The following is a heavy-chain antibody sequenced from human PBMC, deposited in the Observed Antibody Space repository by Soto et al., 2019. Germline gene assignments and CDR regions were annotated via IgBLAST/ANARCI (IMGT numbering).Heavy chain of an antibody. V-gene: IGHV5-51*01. CDR2: IYPGDSDT. CDR1: GYSFTSYC. Sequence: GESLKISCKGSGYSFTSYCIGWVRQMPGKGLEWMGIIYPGDSDTRYSPSFQGQVTISADKSISTAYLQWNSLRAEDTAVYYCARDFDSGYDEPYYYGMDVWGQGTTVTVSS. CDR3: ARDFDSGYDEPYYYGMDV. D-gene: IGHD5-12*01. J-gene: IGHJ6*02.